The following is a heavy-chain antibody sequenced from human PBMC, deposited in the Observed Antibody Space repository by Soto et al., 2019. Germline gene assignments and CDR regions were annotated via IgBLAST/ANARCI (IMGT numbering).Heavy chain of an antibody. CDR2: IYWDDDK. J-gene: IGHJ4*02. CDR3: VHRATLGGSWDTGYLAC. D-gene: IGHD6-13*01. CDR1: GFSLSTSGVG. Sequence: QITLKESGPTLVKPTQTLTLTCTFSGFSLSTSGVGVGWIRQPPGKALEWLAVIYWDDDKRYSPYLKSRLTITKDTSKNQVVLTMTNVDPGDTATYYCVHRATLGGSWDTGYLACWGQGTLVTVSS. V-gene: IGHV2-5*02.